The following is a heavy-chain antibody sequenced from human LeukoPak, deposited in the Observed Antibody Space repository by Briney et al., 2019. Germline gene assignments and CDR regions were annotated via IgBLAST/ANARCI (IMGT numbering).Heavy chain of an antibody. J-gene: IGHJ4*02. Sequence: GGSLRLSCAASGFTFSSYSMNWVRQAPGKGLEWVSSISSSSTYIYYADSVKGRFTISRDNAKNSLYLQMNSLRAEDTAVYYCAKDLYYYDSSGYYYNSYFDYWGQGTLVTVSS. V-gene: IGHV3-21*04. CDR3: AKDLYYYDSSGYYYNSYFDY. CDR1: GFTFSSYS. CDR2: ISSSSTYI. D-gene: IGHD3-22*01.